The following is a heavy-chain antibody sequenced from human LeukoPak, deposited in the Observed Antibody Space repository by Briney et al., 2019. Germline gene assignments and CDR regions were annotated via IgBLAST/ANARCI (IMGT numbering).Heavy chain of an antibody. CDR2: IRYDGSNK. V-gene: IGHV3-30*02. CDR3: AKGSIGYSHGYTDY. CDR1: GFTFSSYG. D-gene: IGHD5-18*01. Sequence: GGSLRLSCAASGFTFSSYGMDWVRQAPGKGLEWVAFIRYDGSNKYNADSVKGRFTISRDNSKNTLYLQMNSLRAEDTALYYCAKGSIGYSHGYTDYWGQGTLVTVSS. J-gene: IGHJ4*02.